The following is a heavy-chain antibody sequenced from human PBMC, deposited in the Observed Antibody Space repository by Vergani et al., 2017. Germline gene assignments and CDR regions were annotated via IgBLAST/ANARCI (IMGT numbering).Heavy chain of an antibody. CDR2: IYTSGST. J-gene: IGHJ5*02. CDR1: GGSISSYY. CDR3: AREPEIAQQLAGFDP. V-gene: IGHV4-4*07. Sequence: QVQLQESGPGLVKPSETLSLTCTVSGGSISSYYWSWIRQPAGKGLEWIGRIYTSGSTYYNPSLKSRVTISVDTSKNQFSLKLSSVTAADTAVYYCAREPEIAQQLAGFDPWGQGTLVTVSS. D-gene: IGHD6-13*01.